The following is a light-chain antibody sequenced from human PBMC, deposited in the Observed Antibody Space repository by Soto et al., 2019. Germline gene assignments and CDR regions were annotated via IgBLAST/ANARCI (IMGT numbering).Light chain of an antibody. CDR1: ESLFGF. CDR2: GVS. V-gene: IGKV3-15*01. J-gene: IGKJ2*01. Sequence: DIVLTQSPATLSVSPGDTVTLSCRASESLFGFLAWYQQKPGQAPRLLMYGVSTRATGIPARFSGGGSARDFTLTISSLQSEDSAFYFCQSYNDWPFASGLGTRLEI. CDR3: QSYNDWPFA.